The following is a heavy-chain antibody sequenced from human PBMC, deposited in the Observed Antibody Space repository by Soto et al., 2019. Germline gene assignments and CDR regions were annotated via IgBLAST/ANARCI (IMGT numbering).Heavy chain of an antibody. J-gene: IGHJ6*02. V-gene: IGHV3-30*18. CDR1: GFTFSSYG. D-gene: IGHD3-10*01. CDR2: ILYDGSNK. Sequence: QVQLVESGGGVVQPGRSLRLSCAASGFTFSSYGMHWVRQAPGKGLEWVAVILYDGSNKYYADSVKGRFTISRDNSKNTVYLQMNSLRDEETAVYYCANDRGRWEGYMVRGVPGVYYYYYGMDVWGQGTTVTVSS. CDR3: ANDRGRWEGYMVRGVPGVYYYYYGMDV.